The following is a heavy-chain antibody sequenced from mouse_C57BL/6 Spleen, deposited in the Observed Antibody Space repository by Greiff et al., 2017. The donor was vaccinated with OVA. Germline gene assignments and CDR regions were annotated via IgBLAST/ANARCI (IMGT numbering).Heavy chain of an antibody. CDR2: IDPETGGT. J-gene: IGHJ4*01. CDR1: GYTFTDYE. CDR3: TRGGERDAMDY. D-gene: IGHD2-13*01. V-gene: IGHV1-15*01. Sequence: QVQLQQSGAELVRPGASVTLSCKASGYTFTDYEMHWVKQTPVHGLEWIGAIDPETGGTAYNQKFKGKAILTADKSSSTAYMELRSLTSEDSAVYYCTRGGERDAMDYWGQGTSVTVSS.